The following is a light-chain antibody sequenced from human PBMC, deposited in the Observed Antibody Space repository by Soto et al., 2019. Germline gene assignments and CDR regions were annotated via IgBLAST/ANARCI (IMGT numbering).Light chain of an antibody. Sequence: QSVLTQPASVSGSPGQSITISCTGTSSDVGGFNYVSWYQQHPGKAPKLMIYDVTNRPSGVSYRFSGSKSGNTASLNISGLQAEDVADYYCNSYTSSSTYVFGTGTKVTV. CDR1: SSDVGGFNY. CDR3: NSYTSSSTYV. V-gene: IGLV2-14*03. CDR2: DVT. J-gene: IGLJ1*01.